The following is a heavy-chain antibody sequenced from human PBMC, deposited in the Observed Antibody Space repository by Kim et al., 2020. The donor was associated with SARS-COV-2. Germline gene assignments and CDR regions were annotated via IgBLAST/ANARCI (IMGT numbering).Heavy chain of an antibody. CDR3: ARGAVAGSFDY. V-gene: IGHV1-3*01. Sequence: QKFQARVAITRDTSATTAYLELSGLRSEDTAVYYCARGAVAGSFDYWGQGTLVTVSS. D-gene: IGHD6-19*01. J-gene: IGHJ4*02.